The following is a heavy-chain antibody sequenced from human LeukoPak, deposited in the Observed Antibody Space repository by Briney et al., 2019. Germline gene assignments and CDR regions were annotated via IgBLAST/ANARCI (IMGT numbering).Heavy chain of an antibody. Sequence: GRSLRLSCAASGFTFSSYAMTWVRQAPGKGLEWVSAISTSGDNTYYADSVRGRSTISRDNSKNTLYLQMNSLRADDTAVYYCARKVYHRFDYWGQGTLVTVSS. J-gene: IGHJ4*02. CDR3: ARKVYHRFDY. V-gene: IGHV3-23*01. CDR2: ISTSGDNT. D-gene: IGHD2-2*01. CDR1: GFTFSSYA.